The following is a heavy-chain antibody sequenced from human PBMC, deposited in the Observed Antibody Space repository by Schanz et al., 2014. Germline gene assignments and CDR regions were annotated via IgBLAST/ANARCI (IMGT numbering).Heavy chain of an antibody. D-gene: IGHD4-17*01. CDR2: IIPILGIA. CDR1: GGTFSSNT. J-gene: IGHJ4*02. V-gene: IGHV1-69*02. Sequence: QVHLVQSGAEVKKPGSSVKVSCKASGGTFSSNTFSWVRQAPGQGLEWMGRIIPILGIANYAQNFQGRVTITADTSTNTAYMELSSLRSEDTAVYYCARGYGDSPTDFWGQGTLVTVSS. CDR3: ARGYGDSPTDF.